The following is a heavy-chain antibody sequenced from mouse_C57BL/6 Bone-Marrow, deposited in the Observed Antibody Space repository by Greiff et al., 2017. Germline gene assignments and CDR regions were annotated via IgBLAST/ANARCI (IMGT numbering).Heavy chain of an antibody. D-gene: IGHD2-2*01. J-gene: IGHJ3*01. CDR3: AFLLWVRRGAWFAY. Sequence: EVQLQQSVAELVRPGASVKLSCTASGFNIKNTYMHWVKQRPEQGLEWIGRVDPANGTTKYDPKFPGQATITADTSSNTAYLQLSSLTSEDTAIYYCAFLLWVRRGAWFAYWGQGTLVTVSA. V-gene: IGHV14-3*01. CDR1: GFNIKNTY. CDR2: VDPANGTT.